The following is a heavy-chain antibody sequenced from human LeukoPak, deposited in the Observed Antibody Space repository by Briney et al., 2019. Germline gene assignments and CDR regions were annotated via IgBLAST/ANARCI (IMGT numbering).Heavy chain of an antibody. D-gene: IGHD6-19*01. J-gene: IGHJ4*02. CDR2: VYYSGST. CDR1: GGSISSGSYY. V-gene: IGHV4-39*07. CDR3: ARGSGWYFY. Sequence: PSETLSLTCTVSGGSISSGSYYWGYIRQPPQKGLEWIGSVYYSGSTYYNPSLKSRVTISVHTSNTQSSLNLNSVTAADTAVYYCARGSGWYFYWGQGTLVTVSS.